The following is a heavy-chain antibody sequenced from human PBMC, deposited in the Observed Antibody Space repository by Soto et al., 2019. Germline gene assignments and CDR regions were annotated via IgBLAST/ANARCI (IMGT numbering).Heavy chain of an antibody. CDR2: IYHSGST. V-gene: IGHV4-30-2*01. D-gene: IGHD6-6*01. Sequence: SETLSLTCAVSCGSISSGGYSWSWIRQPPGKGLEWIGYIYHSGSTYYNPSLKSRVTISVDRSKNQFSLKLSSVTAADTAVYYCARIIAAQEFFDYWGQGTLVTVSS. J-gene: IGHJ4*02. CDR1: CGSISSGGYS. CDR3: ARIIAAQEFFDY.